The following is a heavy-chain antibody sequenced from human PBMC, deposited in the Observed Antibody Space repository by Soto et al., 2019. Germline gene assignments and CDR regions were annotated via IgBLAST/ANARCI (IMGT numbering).Heavy chain of an antibody. CDR1: GGSFSGYY. V-gene: IGHV4-34*01. J-gene: IGHJ4*02. CDR3: ARDRRFGELFPFDY. Sequence: SETLSLTCAFYGGSFSGYYWILIRQPPGKGLEWIGEINHSGSTNYNPSLKSRVTISVDTSKNQFSLKLSSVTAADTAVYYCARDRRFGELFPFDYWGQGTLVTVSS. D-gene: IGHD3-10*01. CDR2: INHSGST.